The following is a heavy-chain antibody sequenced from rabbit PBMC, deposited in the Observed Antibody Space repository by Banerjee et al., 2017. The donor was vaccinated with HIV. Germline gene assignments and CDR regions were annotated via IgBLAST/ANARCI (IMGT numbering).Heavy chain of an antibody. CDR2: IVVAKGNT. V-gene: IGHV1S33*01. D-gene: IGHD1-1*01. CDR3: ARGYSTSSGYYYFNL. Sequence: QEQLKETGGGLVQPGESLTLSCKVSGFSLSSNDMSWVRQAPGKGLERIGVIVVAKGNTYYASWVNGRFTISSDNAQNTVFLQMTSLTASDTATYFCARGYSTSSGYYYFNLWGPGTLVTVS. CDR1: GFSLSSND. J-gene: IGHJ4*01.